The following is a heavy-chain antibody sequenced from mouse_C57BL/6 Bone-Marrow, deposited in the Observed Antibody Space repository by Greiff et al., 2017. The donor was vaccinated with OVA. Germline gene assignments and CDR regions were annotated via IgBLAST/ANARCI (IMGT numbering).Heavy chain of an antibody. J-gene: IGHJ2*01. CDR1: GYTFTSYW. CDR2: IDPSDSYT. CDR3: ERASYYSNYCGFDY. D-gene: IGHD2-5*01. Sequence: QVQLQQPGAELVRPGSSVKLSCKASGYTFTSYWMHWVKQRPIQGLEWIGNIDPSDSYTNYNQKFKGKSTLTVDKSSSTAYMQLSSLTSEDSAVYYCERASYYSNYCGFDYWGQGTTLTVSS. V-gene: IGHV1-52*01.